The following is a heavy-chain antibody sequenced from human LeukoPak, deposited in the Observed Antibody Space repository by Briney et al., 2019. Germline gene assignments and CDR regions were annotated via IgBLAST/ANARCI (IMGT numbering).Heavy chain of an antibody. Sequence: VGSLRLSCAASGFSVIGNYMSWVRQAPGNGLKWVSRIYSGGSTNYVDSVKGRFTISRDNSRNPLYLQMNSLRAEDTAVYYCARDGGGTYSLAFDIWGQGTMVTVSS. J-gene: IGHJ3*02. D-gene: IGHD1-26*01. V-gene: IGHV3-53*01. CDR3: ARDGGGTYSLAFDI. CDR2: IYSGGST. CDR1: GFSVIGNY.